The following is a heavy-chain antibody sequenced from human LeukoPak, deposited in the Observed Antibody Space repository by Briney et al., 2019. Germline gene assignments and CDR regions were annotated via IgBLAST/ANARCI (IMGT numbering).Heavy chain of an antibody. J-gene: IGHJ4*02. CDR3: ARGLGYDFWSGYLGNFDY. CDR2: IYPGDSDT. V-gene: IGHV5-51*01. D-gene: IGHD3-3*01. Sequence: GGSLEISCKGSGYSFTSYWIGWGRQVPGKGLEGMGIIYPGDSDTRYSPSFQGQVTISADKSISTAYLQWSSLKASDTAMYYCARGLGYDFWSGYLGNFDYWGQGTLVTVSS. CDR1: GYSFTSYW.